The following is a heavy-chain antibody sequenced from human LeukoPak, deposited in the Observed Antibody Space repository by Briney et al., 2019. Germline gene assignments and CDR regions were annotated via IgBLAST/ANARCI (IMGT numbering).Heavy chain of an antibody. CDR2: IYTSGST. J-gene: IGHJ4*02. CDR1: GGSISSGSYY. D-gene: IGHD3-22*01. Sequence: SQTLSLTCTVSGGSISSGSYYWSWIRQPAGKGLERIGRIYTSGSTNYNPSLKSRVTISVDTSKNQFSLKLSSVTAADTAVYYCARSSSLLLQGYYFDYWGQGTLVTVSS. V-gene: IGHV4-61*02. CDR3: ARSSSLLLQGYYFDY.